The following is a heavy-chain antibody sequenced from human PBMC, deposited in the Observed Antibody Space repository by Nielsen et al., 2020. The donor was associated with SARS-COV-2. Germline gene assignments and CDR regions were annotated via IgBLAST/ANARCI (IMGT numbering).Heavy chain of an antibody. CDR1: GFTVSSNY. CDR3: AKDQFSLNHGAFDI. D-gene: IGHD1-14*01. Sequence: GESLKISCAASGFTVSSNYMSWVRQAPGKGLEWVSVIYSCGSTYYADSVKGRFTISRDNSKNTLYLQMNSLRAEDTAVYYCAKDQFSLNHGAFDIWGQGTMVTVSS. J-gene: IGHJ3*02. CDR2: IYSCGST. V-gene: IGHV3-53*01.